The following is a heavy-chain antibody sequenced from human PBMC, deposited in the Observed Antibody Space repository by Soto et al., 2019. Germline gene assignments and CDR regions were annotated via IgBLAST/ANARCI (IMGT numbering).Heavy chain of an antibody. Sequence: LTCTVSGGSISRGGYSWTWIRQSPGKGLEWIGYTYQSGSAHYNPSLKSRVTISVDRSKNQFSLNLTSVTAADTAVYYCARDYYGMDVWGQGTTVTVSS. CDR3: ARDYYGMDV. J-gene: IGHJ6*02. CDR1: GGSISRGGYS. V-gene: IGHV4-30-2*06. CDR2: TYQSGSA.